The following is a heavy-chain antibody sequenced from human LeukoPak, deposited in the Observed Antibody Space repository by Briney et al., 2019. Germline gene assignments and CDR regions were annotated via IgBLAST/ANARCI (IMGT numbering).Heavy chain of an antibody. J-gene: IGHJ4*02. Sequence: GRSLRLPCAASGFTFSSYAMHWVRQAPGKGLEWVAVISYDGSNKYYADSVKGRFTISRDNSKNTLYLQMNSLRAEDTAVYYCARAPTVIAATYYFDYRGQGTLVTVSS. CDR1: GFTFSSYA. CDR3: ARAPTVIAATYYFDY. CDR2: ISYDGSNK. D-gene: IGHD6-6*01. V-gene: IGHV3-30*04.